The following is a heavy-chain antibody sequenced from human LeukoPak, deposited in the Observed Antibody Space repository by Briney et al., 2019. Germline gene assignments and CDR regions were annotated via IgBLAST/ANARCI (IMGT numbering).Heavy chain of an antibody. J-gene: IGHJ4*02. CDR1: GFTLSRYW. D-gene: IGHD2-2*01. CDR2: INSDGSKI. V-gene: IGHV3-74*01. CDR3: ARFCSGTDCLISA. Sequence: GGSLRLSCAASGFTLSRYWMHWVRQAPGEGLVWVSRINSDGSKIDYADFAKGRFTISRDNVENTVHLQMSSLRAEDTALYYCARFCSGTDCLISAWGQGTLVTVSS.